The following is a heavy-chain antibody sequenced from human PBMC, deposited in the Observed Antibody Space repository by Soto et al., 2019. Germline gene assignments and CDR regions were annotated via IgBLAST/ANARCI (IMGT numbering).Heavy chain of an antibody. D-gene: IGHD3-22*01. J-gene: IGHJ5*02. CDR3: ARGYYDSSGYYWKERPFDWFDP. Sequence: SETLSVTCTVSGGSISSGGYYWTWIRQPPGKGREWIGYIYYSGSTYYKPSLKSRVTISVDTSKNQFSLKLSSVTAADTAVYYRARGYYDSSGYYWKERPFDWFDPWGQGTLVTVYS. CDR2: IYYSGST. CDR1: GGSISSGGYY. V-gene: IGHV4-30-4*08.